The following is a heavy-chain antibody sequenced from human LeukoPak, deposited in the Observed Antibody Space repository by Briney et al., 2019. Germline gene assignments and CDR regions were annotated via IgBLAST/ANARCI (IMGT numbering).Heavy chain of an antibody. J-gene: IGHJ4*02. D-gene: IGHD6-13*01. CDR2: IWYDGSNK. V-gene: IGHV3-33*06. Sequence: GGSLRLSRAASGFTFSSYGMHWVRQAPGKGLEWVAVIWYDGSNKYYADSVKGRSTISRDNSKNTLYLQMNSLRAEDTAVYYCAKDKGIAAAGTFDYWGQGTLVTVSS. CDR1: GFTFSSYG. CDR3: AKDKGIAAAGTFDY.